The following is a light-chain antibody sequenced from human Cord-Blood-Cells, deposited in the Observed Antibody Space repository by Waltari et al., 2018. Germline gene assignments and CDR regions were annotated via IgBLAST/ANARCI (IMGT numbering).Light chain of an antibody. CDR1: QSVSRSY. V-gene: IGKV3-20*01. CDR3: QQYGSSPPYT. J-gene: IGKJ2*01. Sequence: EIVLTQSPGTLSLSPGERATLSCRASQSVSRSYLAWYQQKPGQAPSLLFYGASSRATGIPDMFSGSGSVTDFSLTISRLEPEDFAVYYCQQYGSSPPYTFGQGTKLEIK. CDR2: GAS.